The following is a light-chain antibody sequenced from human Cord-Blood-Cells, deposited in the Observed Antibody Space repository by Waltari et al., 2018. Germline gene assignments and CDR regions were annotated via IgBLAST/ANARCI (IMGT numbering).Light chain of an antibody. CDR1: SSDVGGYKY. V-gene: IGLV2-14*03. J-gene: IGLJ3*02. CDR2: DVS. Sequence: QSALTQPASVSGSPGQSITISCTGTSSDVGGYKYVSWYQQHTGKAPKLMIYDVSNRPSGVSNRFSASKSGNTASLTISGLQAEDEADYYCSSYTSSSRVFGGGTKLTVL. CDR3: SSYTSSSRV.